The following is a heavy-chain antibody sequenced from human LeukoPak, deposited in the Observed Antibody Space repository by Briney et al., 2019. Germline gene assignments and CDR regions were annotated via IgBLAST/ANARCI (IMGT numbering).Heavy chain of an antibody. D-gene: IGHD6-13*01. V-gene: IGHV3-43D*03. CDR2: ISWDGGNT. CDR3: AKAIAASGTLSYFDY. J-gene: IGHJ4*02. Sequence: GGSLRLSCAASGFTFDDYAMSWVRQAPGKGLEWVSVISWDGGNTYYADSVKGRFTISRDNSKNSLYLQMNSLRAEDTALYYCAKAIAASGTLSYFDYWGQGTLVTVSS. CDR1: GFTFDDYA.